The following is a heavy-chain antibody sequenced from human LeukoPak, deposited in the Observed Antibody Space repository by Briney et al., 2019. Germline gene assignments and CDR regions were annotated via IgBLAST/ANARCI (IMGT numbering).Heavy chain of an antibody. CDR2: IKSKPDSYTT. CDR3: ARKIGSSGAFDI. V-gene: IGHV3-72*01. Sequence: GGSLRLSCVASGFSLSAYYMNWVRQAPGKGLEWVGRIKSKPDSYTTEYAASVEGRFIISRDDSENSLYLQMNSLKTEDTAVYYCARKIGSSGAFDIWGQGTMVTVSS. D-gene: IGHD1-26*01. J-gene: IGHJ3*02. CDR1: GFSLSAYY.